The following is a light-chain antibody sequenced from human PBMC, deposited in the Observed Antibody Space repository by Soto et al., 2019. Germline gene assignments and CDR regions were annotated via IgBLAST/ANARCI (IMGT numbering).Light chain of an antibody. CDR2: DVS. V-gene: IGLV2-14*01. J-gene: IGLJ1*01. CDR3: SSYTSSSTSV. Sequence: QSVLTQPASVSGSPGQSITISCTGTSSDVGGYNYVSWYQQHPGKAPKLMIYDVSNRPSGVSNRFSGSKSGNTASLTISGLQAEDEAVYYCSSYTSSSTSVFGTGTKVTVL. CDR1: SSDVGGYNY.